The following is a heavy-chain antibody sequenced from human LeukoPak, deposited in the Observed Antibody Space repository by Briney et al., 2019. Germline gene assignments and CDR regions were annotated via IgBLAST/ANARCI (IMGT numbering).Heavy chain of an antibody. Sequence: GGSLRLSCAASGFAFSVYNMNWVRQAPGKGLEWVAYITSGGDTIFYADSVKGRFTISRDNAKNSLYLQMNSLRAEDTAVYYCARDHYGSGSYWGYYYYMDVWGKGTTVTVSS. V-gene: IGHV3-48*04. CDR1: GFAFSVYN. CDR3: ARDHYGSGSYWGYYYYMDV. D-gene: IGHD3-10*01. CDR2: ITSGGDTI. J-gene: IGHJ6*03.